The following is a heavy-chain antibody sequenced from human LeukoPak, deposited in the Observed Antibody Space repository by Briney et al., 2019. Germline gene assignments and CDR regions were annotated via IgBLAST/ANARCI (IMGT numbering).Heavy chain of an antibody. CDR2: ISGSGTNT. CDR3: AKRDSGSHYVDY. CDR1: GFTFSSYA. Sequence: GGSLRLSCAASGFTFSSYAMTWVRQAPGKGLEWVSAISGSGTNTYSADSVKGRFTISRDNSKNTLYLQMTSLRAEDTAVYYCAKRDSGSHYVDYWGQGTLVTVSS. J-gene: IGHJ4*02. V-gene: IGHV3-23*01. D-gene: IGHD1-26*01.